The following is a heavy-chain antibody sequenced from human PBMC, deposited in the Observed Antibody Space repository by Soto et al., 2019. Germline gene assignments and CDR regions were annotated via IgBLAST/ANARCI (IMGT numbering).Heavy chain of an antibody. CDR2: IYYSGGT. CDR1: GDSIRSGGDY. Sequence: QVQLQESGPGLVKPSQTLSLTCTVSGDSIRSGGDYWSWIRQHPGKGLEWIGYIYYSGGTNYNPSLRRRVIISVDKSKNQLSLKSSSVTAADTAFYYCARDKYGDYAPFYWGQGTLVTVSS. D-gene: IGHD4-17*01. V-gene: IGHV4-31*03. J-gene: IGHJ4*02. CDR3: ARDKYGDYAPFY.